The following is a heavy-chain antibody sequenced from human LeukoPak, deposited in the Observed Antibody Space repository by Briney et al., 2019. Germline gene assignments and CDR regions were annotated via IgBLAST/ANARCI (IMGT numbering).Heavy chain of an antibody. J-gene: IGHJ5*02. Sequence: KPSETLSLTCTVSGGSISSYYWSWIRQPAGKGLEWIGRIYTSGSTNYNPSLKSRVTMSVDTSKNQFSLKLTSVTAADTAVYYCARLVVITTFDWFDPWGQGTLVTVSS. CDR3: ARLVVITTFDWFDP. V-gene: IGHV4-4*07. CDR2: IYTSGST. D-gene: IGHD3-22*01. CDR1: GGSISSYY.